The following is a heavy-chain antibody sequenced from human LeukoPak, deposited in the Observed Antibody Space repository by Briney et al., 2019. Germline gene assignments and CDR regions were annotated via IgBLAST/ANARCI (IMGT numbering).Heavy chain of an antibody. J-gene: IGHJ6*02. D-gene: IGHD5-24*01. V-gene: IGHV3-11*01. CDR1: GFTFSDYY. Sequence: GGSLRLSCAASGFTFSDYYMSWIRQAPGKGLEWVSYISSSGGTIYYADSVKGRFTIYRDNAKNSLYLQMNSLRAEDTAVYYCARDHGEMAPNYYVMDVWGQGTTVTVSS. CDR3: ARDHGEMAPNYYVMDV. CDR2: ISSSGGTI.